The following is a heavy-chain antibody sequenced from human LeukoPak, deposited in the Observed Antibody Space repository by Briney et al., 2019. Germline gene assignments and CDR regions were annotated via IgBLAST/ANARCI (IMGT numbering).Heavy chain of an antibody. CDR2: IYYSGST. Sequence: SETLSLTCTVSGGSLSSYYWSWIRQHPGKGLEWIGYIYYSGSTDYNPSLKSRFTMSVDTSKNQFSLKLSSVTAADTAVYYCASAGYDMAFDIWGQGTMVTVSS. V-gene: IGHV4-59*06. CDR1: GGSLSSYY. CDR3: ASAGYDMAFDI. D-gene: IGHD5-12*01. J-gene: IGHJ3*02.